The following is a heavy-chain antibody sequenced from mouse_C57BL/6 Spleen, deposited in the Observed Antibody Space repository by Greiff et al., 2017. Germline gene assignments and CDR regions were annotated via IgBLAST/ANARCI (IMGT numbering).Heavy chain of an antibody. J-gene: IGHJ4*01. CDR2: IYPGDGDT. Sequence: VKLMESGPELVKPGASVKISCKASGYAFSSSWMNWVKQRPGTGLEWIGRIYPGDGDTNYNGKFKGKATLTADKSSRTAYMQLSSLTSEDSAVYFCANLPHWGQGTSVTVSS. CDR1: GYAFSSSW. CDR3: ANLPH. V-gene: IGHV1-82*01.